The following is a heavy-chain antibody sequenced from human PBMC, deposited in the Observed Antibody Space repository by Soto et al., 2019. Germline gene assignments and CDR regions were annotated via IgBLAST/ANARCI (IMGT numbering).Heavy chain of an antibody. CDR3: ARPYSSGWYAAFDI. Sequence: SETLSLTCTVSGGSISSYYWSWIRQPPGKGLEWIGFIYYSGSTNYNPSLKSRVTISVDTSKNQFSLKLDSVTAADTAVYYCARPYSSGWYAAFDIWGQGTMDTVSS. CDR2: IYYSGST. J-gene: IGHJ3*02. D-gene: IGHD6-19*01. V-gene: IGHV4-59*08. CDR1: GGSISSYY.